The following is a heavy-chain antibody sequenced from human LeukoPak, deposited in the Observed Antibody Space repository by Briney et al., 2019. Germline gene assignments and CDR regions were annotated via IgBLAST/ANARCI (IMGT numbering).Heavy chain of an antibody. CDR3: ASSATMRINWFDP. Sequence: GGSLRLSCAASGFTFDDYTMHWVRQAPGKGLEWVSLIRWDGYSTYYADSVKGRFTISRDSAKNSLYLQMNSLRAEDTAVYYCASSATMRINWFDPWGQGTLVTVSS. CDR2: IRWDGYST. J-gene: IGHJ5*02. CDR1: GFTFDDYT. D-gene: IGHD2-2*01. V-gene: IGHV3-43*01.